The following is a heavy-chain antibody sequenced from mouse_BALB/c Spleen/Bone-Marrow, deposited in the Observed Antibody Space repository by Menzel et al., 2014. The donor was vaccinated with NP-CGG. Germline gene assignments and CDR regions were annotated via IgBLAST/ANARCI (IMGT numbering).Heavy chain of an antibody. J-gene: IGHJ4*01. CDR3: ARTYGDSPYFYGMDY. D-gene: IGHD2-13*01. V-gene: IGHV1S81*02. CDR2: INPSDGRT. Sequence: VQLQQSGAELVKPGTSVKLSCKTSGYTFTSYWMHWVKQRPGQGLEWIGEINPSDGRTSYNEKFKNKATLTVDKSSSTAYMQLSSLTSEDSAVYFCARTYGDSPYFYGMDYWGQGTSVTVSS. CDR1: GYTFTSYW.